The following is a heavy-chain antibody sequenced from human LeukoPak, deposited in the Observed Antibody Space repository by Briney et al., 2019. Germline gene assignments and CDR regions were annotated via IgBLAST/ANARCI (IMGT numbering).Heavy chain of an antibody. J-gene: IGHJ4*02. V-gene: IGHV4-34*01. Sequence: SETLSLTCAVYGESFSRYYWSWIRQPPGKGLEWIGEINHSGSTNYNPSLKSRVTISVDTSKNQFSLKLSSVTAADTAVYYCARGRGIVPASAHFDYWGQGTLVTVSS. CDR1: GESFSRYY. CDR3: ARGRGIVPASAHFDY. D-gene: IGHD2-2*01. CDR2: INHSGST.